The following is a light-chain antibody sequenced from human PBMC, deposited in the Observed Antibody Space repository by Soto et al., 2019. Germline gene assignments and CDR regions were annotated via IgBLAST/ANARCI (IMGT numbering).Light chain of an antibody. CDR1: SSDVGGYNF. J-gene: IGLJ3*02. CDR2: EVT. CDR3: CSHSTSITWM. V-gene: IGLV2-14*03. Sequence: QSALTQTASVSASPGQSITISCTGTSSDVGGYNFVSWYQQHPGKAPKLIIHEVTNRLSGVSNRFSGSKSDNTASLTISGLQAEDEAVYYCCSHSTSITWMFGGGTKLTVL.